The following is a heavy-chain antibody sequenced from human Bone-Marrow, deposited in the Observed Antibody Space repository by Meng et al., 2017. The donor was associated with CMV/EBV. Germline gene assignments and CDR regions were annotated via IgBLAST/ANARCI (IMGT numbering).Heavy chain of an antibody. CDR1: GYTFTSYY. D-gene: IGHD4-11*01. Sequence: ASVKVSCKASGYTFTSYYMHWVRQAPGQGLEWMGIVNPSGGTTSYAQKFQGRVTMTRDTSTSTVYMGLSSLRSEDAAVYYCAREVNIATYSLRFMGYWGQGTLVTVSS. CDR3: AREVNIATYSLRFMGY. CDR2: VNPSGGTT. J-gene: IGHJ4*02. V-gene: IGHV1-46*01.